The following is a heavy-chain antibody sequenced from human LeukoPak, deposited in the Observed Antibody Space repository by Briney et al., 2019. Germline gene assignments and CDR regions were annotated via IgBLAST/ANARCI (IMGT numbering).Heavy chain of an antibody. D-gene: IGHD3-3*01. V-gene: IGHV4-34*12. CDR1: GGSFSGYY. CDR2: IIDSGST. J-gene: IGHJ4*02. Sequence: KPSETLSLTCAVYGGSFSGYYWSWIRQPPGKGLEWIGEIIDSGSTKYNSSLKSRVTISVDTSKNQFSLNLSSVTAADTAVYYCARGLASGYQPIPFDYWGQGTLVTVSS. CDR3: ARGLASGYQPIPFDY.